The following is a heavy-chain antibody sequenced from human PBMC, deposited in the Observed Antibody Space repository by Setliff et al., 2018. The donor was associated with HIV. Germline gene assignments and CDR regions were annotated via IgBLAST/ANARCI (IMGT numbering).Heavy chain of an antibody. V-gene: IGHV3-7*01. J-gene: IGHJ4*02. CDR3: ARDYWAGAIDC. CDR1: GFTFSTYW. D-gene: IGHD2-8*02. CDR2: IKQDGSEK. Sequence: TGGSLRLSCVASGFTFSTYWMSWVRQAPGKGLEWVATIKQDGSEKYSVDSVKGRLTISRDNAENSLYLQMNSLRAEDTAVYYCARDYWAGAIDCWGQGTLVTVSS.